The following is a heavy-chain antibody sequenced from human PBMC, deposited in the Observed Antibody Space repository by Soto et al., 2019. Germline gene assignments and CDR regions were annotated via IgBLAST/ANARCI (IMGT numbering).Heavy chain of an antibody. Sequence: PSETLSLTCTVSGGSISSGDYYWTWIRQHPWKGLEWIGYISYSGSTYDNPSLKSRVTISVDTSKNQFSLKLSSVTAADTAVYYCARAHSGYSDYDYSGFDYWGQGTLVTVSS. CDR1: GGSISSGDYY. J-gene: IGHJ4*02. D-gene: IGHD5-12*01. CDR3: ARAHSGYSDYDYSGFDY. V-gene: IGHV4-31*03. CDR2: ISYSGST.